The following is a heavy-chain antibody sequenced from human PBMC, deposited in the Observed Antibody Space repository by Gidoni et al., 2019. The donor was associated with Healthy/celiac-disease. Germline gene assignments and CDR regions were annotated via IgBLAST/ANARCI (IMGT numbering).Heavy chain of an antibody. CDR2: IKQDGSEK. CDR3: ARADEHIVVVTAIHAFDI. Sequence: EVQLVASGGGLVQPGGSLRLSCAASGFTFSSYWMSWVRQAPGKGLEWVANIKQDGSEKYYVDSVKGRFTISRDNAKNSLYLQMNSLRAEDTAVYYCARADEHIVVVTAIHAFDIWGQGTMVTVSS. V-gene: IGHV3-7*01. J-gene: IGHJ3*02. D-gene: IGHD2-21*02. CDR1: GFTFSSYW.